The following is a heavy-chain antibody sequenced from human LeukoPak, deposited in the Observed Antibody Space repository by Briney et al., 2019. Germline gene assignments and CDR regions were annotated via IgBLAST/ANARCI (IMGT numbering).Heavy chain of an antibody. J-gene: IGHJ4*02. V-gene: IGHV3-7*01. CDR2: INQGGHEK. CDR1: GFTFSNYW. D-gene: IGHD6-13*01. Sequence: PGGSLRLSCAASGFTFSNYWMSWVRQAPGKGLEWVANINQGGHEKYYVDSVKGRFTISRDNAKTSLYLQMNSLRAEDTAEYYCARAATTGTVDYWGQGTLVTVSS. CDR3: ARAATTGTVDY.